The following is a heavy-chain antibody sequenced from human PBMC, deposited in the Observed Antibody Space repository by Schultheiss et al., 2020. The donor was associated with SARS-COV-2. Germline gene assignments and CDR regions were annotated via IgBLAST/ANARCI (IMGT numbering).Heavy chain of an antibody. Sequence: GGSLRLSCAAPGFTFSSYGMHWVRQAPGKGLEWVAVISYDGSNKYYANSVKGRFTISRDNAKNSLYLQMNSLRAEDTAVYYCARVVPDYDFWSGYGAFDIWGQGTTVTVSS. J-gene: IGHJ3*02. CDR3: ARVVPDYDFWSGYGAFDI. CDR1: GFTFSSYG. D-gene: IGHD3-3*01. CDR2: ISYDGSNK. V-gene: IGHV3-30*03.